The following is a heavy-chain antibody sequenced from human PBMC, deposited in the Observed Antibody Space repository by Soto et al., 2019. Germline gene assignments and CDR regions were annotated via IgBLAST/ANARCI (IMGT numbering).Heavy chain of an antibody. V-gene: IGHV4-59*01. J-gene: IGHJ5*02. CDR3: ARLPRYSSGWYDD. CDR2: IYYSGST. CDR1: GGSISSYY. D-gene: IGHD6-19*01. Sequence: PSETLSLTCTVSGGSISSYYWSWIRQPPGKGLEWIGYIYYSGSTNYNPSLKSRVTISVDTSKNQFSLKLSSVTAADTAVYYCARLPRYSSGWYDDGGKGTLVTVS.